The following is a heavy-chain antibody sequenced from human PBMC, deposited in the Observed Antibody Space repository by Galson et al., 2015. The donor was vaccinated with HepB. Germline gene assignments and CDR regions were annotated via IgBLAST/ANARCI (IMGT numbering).Heavy chain of an antibody. J-gene: IGHJ4*02. CDR3: AREPTVTTGYFDY. CDR2: IIPIFGTA. V-gene: IGHV1-69*13. CDR1: GGTFSSYA. D-gene: IGHD4-17*01. Sequence: SVKVSCKASGGTFSSYAISWVRQAPGQGLEWMGGIIPIFGTANYAQKFQGRVTITADESTSTAYMELSSLRSEDTAVYYCAREPTVTTGYFDYWGQGTLVTVSS.